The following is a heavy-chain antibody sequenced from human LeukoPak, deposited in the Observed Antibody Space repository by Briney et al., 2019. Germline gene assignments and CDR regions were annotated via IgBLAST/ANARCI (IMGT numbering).Heavy chain of an antibody. CDR2: INPSGGST. CDR1: GYTFTSYY. J-gene: IGHJ4*02. CDR3: ARGPGDYYDSSGYYYNYFDY. D-gene: IGHD3-22*01. V-gene: IGHV1-46*01. Sequence: ASVKVSCKASGYTFTSYYMHWVRQAPGQGLEWMGIINPSGGSTSYAQKFQGRVTMTRDTSTSTVYMGLSSLRSEDTAVYYCARGPGDYYDSSGYYYNYFDYWGQGTLVTVSS.